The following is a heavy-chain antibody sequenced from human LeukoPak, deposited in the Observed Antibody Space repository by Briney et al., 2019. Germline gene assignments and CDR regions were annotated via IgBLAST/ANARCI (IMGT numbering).Heavy chain of an antibody. CDR3: ARELSYYDILTGLYYFDY. D-gene: IGHD3-9*01. CDR1: GGSISGYY. J-gene: IGHJ4*02. V-gene: IGHV4-59*12. Sequence: SETLSLTCTVSGGSISGYYWTWIRQPPGKGLEWIGYISYSGSPNYNPSLRSRVTISVDTSKNQFSLKLSSVTAADTAVYYCARELSYYDILTGLYYFDYWGQGTLVTVSS. CDR2: ISYSGSP.